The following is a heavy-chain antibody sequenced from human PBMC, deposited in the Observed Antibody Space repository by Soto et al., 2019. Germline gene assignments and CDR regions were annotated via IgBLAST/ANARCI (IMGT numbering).Heavy chain of an antibody. V-gene: IGHV1-2*02. CDR2: INPISGGT. Sequence: VTVSCTESECTLRDCSTQWVRHASGQGLEWMGWINPISGGTHYERKFQGRIIVTSDRSISTAYMELSSLRSDDTAMYFCARDPRWAPETTKKFLDLWGQRTMVTGSS. J-gene: IGHJ3*01. CDR3: ARDPRWAPETTKKFLDL. CDR1: ECTLRDCS. D-gene: IGHD1-1*01.